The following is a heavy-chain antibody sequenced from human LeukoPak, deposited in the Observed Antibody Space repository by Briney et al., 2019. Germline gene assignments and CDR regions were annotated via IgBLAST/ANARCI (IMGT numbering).Heavy chain of an antibody. D-gene: IGHD3-22*01. V-gene: IGHV3-23*01. CDR2: ITTTGATT. Sequence: PGGSLRLSCAASGFTFGSYGMSWVRQAPGKGLEWVAFITTTGATTSYAGPVKGRFTISRDNARDTLYMQMNSLRDEDTALYYCTIMHGYYDGSGYWVQWGQGTLVTVSS. CDR1: GFTFGSYG. CDR3: TIMHGYYDGSGYWVQ. J-gene: IGHJ4*02.